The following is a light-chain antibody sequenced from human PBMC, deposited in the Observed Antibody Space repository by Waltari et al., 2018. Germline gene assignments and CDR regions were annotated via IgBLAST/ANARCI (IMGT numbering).Light chain of an antibody. Sequence: QSALTHPPSASGSPRQTVILSCTGTSSDIGAYQYVSWYQQIPGIAPELIIYEVDRRPPGVPDRFSGSKSGNTASLTVSGLQTEDEGDYYCSSYAGSNKLIFGGVTKLTVL. CDR3: SSYAGSNKLI. CDR2: EVD. V-gene: IGLV2-8*01. J-gene: IGLJ2*01. CDR1: SSDIGAYQY.